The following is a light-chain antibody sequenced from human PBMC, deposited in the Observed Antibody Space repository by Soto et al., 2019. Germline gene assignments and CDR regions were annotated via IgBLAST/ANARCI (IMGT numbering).Light chain of an antibody. CDR2: GAS. Sequence: TQSPSSLSASVGDSATLSCRASQSVTSNYLAWYQQKPGQAPWLLIFGASIRATGLPDRFSGSGSGTDFTLTISRLEPEDFAVYYCQQYGSSPGTFGQGTKVDIK. CDR1: QSVTSNY. CDR3: QQYGSSPGT. J-gene: IGKJ1*01. V-gene: IGKV3-20*01.